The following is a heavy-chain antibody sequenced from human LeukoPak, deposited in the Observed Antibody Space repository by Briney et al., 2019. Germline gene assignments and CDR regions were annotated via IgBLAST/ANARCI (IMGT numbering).Heavy chain of an antibody. CDR2: ISGSGGST. D-gene: IGHD1-26*01. CDR3: AKGRIVGATRPFYFDY. CDR1: GFTFSSYA. Sequence: GGSLRLSCAASGFTFSSYAMSWVRQAPGKGLEWVSAISGSGGSTYYADSVKGRFTISRDNSKNTLYLQVNSLRAEDTAVYYCAKGRIVGATRPFYFDYWGQGTLVTVSS. V-gene: IGHV3-23*01. J-gene: IGHJ4*02.